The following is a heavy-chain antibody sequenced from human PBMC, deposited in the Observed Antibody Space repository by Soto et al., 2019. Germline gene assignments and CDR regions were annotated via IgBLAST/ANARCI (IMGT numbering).Heavy chain of an antibody. CDR2: ITLRSGGT. Sequence: AASLKGSCKTSGYTFTSYNIHWVRQAPGQGLEWMGIITLRSGGTRYAQKFQGRVIMSRDTSTSTVYMGLSRLGSEDTAVYYCARAPDSSGYYYFDYWGQGTLVTVSS. V-gene: IGHV1-46*01. CDR1: GYTFTSYN. J-gene: IGHJ4*02. D-gene: IGHD3-22*01. CDR3: ARAPDSSGYYYFDY.